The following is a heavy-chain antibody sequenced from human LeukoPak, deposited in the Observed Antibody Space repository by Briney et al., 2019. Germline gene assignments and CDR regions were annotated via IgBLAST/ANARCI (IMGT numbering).Heavy chain of an antibody. CDR2: IYTDGRT. CDR1: GGSFTDYF. D-gene: IGHD1-26*01. CDR3: ARGGNYHPTHDYYYQYMDV. V-gene: IGHV4-4*09. J-gene: IGHJ6*03. Sequence: SETLSLTCDVFGGSFTDYFWTWIRQSPGKGLEWIGRIYTDGRTDYISSLKSRVTISLDTSKNQFSLKMSSVTAADAAVYYCARGGNYHPTHDYYYQYMDVWGKGTTVTVSS.